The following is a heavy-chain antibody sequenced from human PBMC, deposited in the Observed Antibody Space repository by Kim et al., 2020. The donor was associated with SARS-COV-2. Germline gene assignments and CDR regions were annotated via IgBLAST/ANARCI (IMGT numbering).Heavy chain of an antibody. CDR3: ASENHGAFDI. V-gene: IGHV4-61*01. J-gene: IGHJ3*02. CDR2: IYYSGST. CDR1: GGSVSSGSYY. Sequence: SETLSLTCTVSGGSVSSGSYYWSWIRQPPGKGLEWIGYIYYSGSTNYNPSLKSRVTISVDTSKNQFSLKLSSVTAADTAVYYCASENHGAFDIWGQGTMVTVSS.